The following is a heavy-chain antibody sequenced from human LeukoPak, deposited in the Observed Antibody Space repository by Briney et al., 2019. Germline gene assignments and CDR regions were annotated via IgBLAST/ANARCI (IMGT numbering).Heavy chain of an antibody. J-gene: IGHJ4*02. D-gene: IGHD4-17*01. V-gene: IGHV3-11*06. CDR2: ISSSSYT. Sequence: GGSLRLSCAASGFTFRDYYMSWIRLAPGKGLEWVSYISSSSYTNYAGSVKGRFTISRDNAENSLFLQMNSLRAEDTAVYYCARDAPGDNPIDYWGQGTLVTVSS. CDR3: ARDAPGDNPIDY. CDR1: GFTFRDYY.